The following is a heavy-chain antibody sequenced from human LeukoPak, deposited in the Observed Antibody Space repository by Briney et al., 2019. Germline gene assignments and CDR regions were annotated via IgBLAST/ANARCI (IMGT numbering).Heavy chain of an antibody. J-gene: IGHJ4*02. CDR1: GGSTSTGSYY. CDR3: ASNGGSYSFDC. CDR2: IYYSGSA. Sequence: SQTLSLTCTVYGGSTSTGSYYWSWTRQPAGKGLEWIGYIYYSGSATYNPSLKSRVTISLDTSKNQFSLKLNSVTAADTAVYYCASNGGSYSFDCWGQGTLVTVSS. V-gene: IGHV4-61*09. D-gene: IGHD3-10*01.